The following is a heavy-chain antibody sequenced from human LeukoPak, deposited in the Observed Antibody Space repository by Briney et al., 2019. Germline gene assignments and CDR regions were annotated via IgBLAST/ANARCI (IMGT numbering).Heavy chain of an antibody. J-gene: IGHJ6*03. D-gene: IGHD5-18*01. V-gene: IGHV1-18*01. Sequence: ASVKVSCKASGYTFTSYGISWVRQAPGQGLEWMGWISAYNGNTNYAQKLQGRVTMTTDTSTSTAYMELRSLRSDDTAVYYCARDGVDSYGPLGTLAYYYMDVWGKGTTVTVSS. CDR1: GYTFTSYG. CDR2: ISAYNGNT. CDR3: ARDGVDSYGPLGTLAYYYMDV.